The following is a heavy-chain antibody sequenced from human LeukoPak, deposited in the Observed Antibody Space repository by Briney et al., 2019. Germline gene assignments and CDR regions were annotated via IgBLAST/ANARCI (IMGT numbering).Heavy chain of an antibody. V-gene: IGHV3-53*01. CDR2: IYSGGST. CDR3: AREATRGEGDY. CDR1: GFTVSSNY. D-gene: IGHD5-24*01. J-gene: IGHJ4*02. Sequence: AGGSLRLPCAASGFTVSSNYMSWVRQAPGKGLEWVSVIYSGGSTYYADSVKGRFTISRDNSKNTLYLQMNSLRAEDTAVYYCAREATRGEGDYWGQGTLVTVSS.